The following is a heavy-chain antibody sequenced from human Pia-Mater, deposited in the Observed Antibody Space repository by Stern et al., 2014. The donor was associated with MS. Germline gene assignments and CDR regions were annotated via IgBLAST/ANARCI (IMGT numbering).Heavy chain of an antibody. J-gene: IGHJ5*02. D-gene: IGHD2-21*02. V-gene: IGHV3-74*01. CDR1: GFTFSSYW. CDR2: INSDGSST. CDR3: ARDPSYCGGDCYANWFDP. Sequence: VESGGGLVQPGGSLRLSCAASGFTFSSYWMHWVRQAPGKGLGWGSRINSDGSSTSYADSVKGRFTISRDNAKNTLYLQMNSLRAEDTAVYYCARDPSYCGGDCYANWFDPWGQGTLVTVSS.